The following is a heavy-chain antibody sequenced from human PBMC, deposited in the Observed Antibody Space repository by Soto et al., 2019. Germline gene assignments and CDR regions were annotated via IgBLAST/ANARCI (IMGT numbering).Heavy chain of an antibody. CDR2: ISCSGGNT. V-gene: IGHV3-23*01. J-gene: IGHJ4*02. D-gene: IGHD6-6*01. CDR3: AKETMYSSSSWFDY. CDR1: GFTFSSYA. Sequence: QLGGSLRLSCAASGFTFSSYAMSWVRQAPGKGLEWVSAISCSGGNTYYADSVKGRFTISRDNSKNTLYLQMNSLRADDTAVYYCAKETMYSSSSWFDYWGQGTLVTVSS.